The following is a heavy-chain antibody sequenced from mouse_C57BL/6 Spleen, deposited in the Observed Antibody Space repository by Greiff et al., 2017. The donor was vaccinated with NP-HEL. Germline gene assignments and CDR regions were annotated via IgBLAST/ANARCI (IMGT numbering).Heavy chain of an antibody. D-gene: IGHD2-2*01. CDR2: INPNNGGP. CDR3: ARSMVKMDY. V-gene: IGHV1-26*01. J-gene: IGHJ4*01. CDR1: GYTFTDYY. Sequence: EVQLQQSGPELVKPGASVKISCKASGYTFTDYYMNWVKQSHGKSLEWIGDINPNNGGPSYNQQFKGKATLTVDKSSSPAYMELRSLTSEDSKVYYCARSMVKMDYWGQGTSVTVSS.